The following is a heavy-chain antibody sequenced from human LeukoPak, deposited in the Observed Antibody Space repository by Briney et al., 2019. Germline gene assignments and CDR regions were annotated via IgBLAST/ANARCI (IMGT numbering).Heavy chain of an antibody. CDR3: AKDRYSSSWYYFDY. D-gene: IGHD6-13*01. V-gene: IGHV3-30*18. CDR2: ISYDGSNK. CDR1: GFTFSSYG. J-gene: IGHJ4*02. Sequence: GGSLRLSCAASGFTFSSYGMHWVRQAPGKGLEWVAVISYDGSNKYYVDSVKGRFTISRDNSKNTLYLQMNSLRAEDTAVYFCAKDRYSSSWYYFDYWGQGTLVTVSS.